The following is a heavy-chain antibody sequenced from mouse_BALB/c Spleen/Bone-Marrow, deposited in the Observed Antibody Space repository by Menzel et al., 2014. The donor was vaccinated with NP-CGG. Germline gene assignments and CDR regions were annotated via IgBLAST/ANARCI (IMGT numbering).Heavy chain of an antibody. V-gene: IGHV4-1*02. CDR2: INPDSNTI. J-gene: IGHJ3*01. CDR3: ARIGYCGWFAY. Sequence: DVMLVESGGGLVQPGGSLKLSCAASGFDFSSYWMSWVRQAPGKGLEWIGEINPDSNTINYTPSLKDKFIISRDNAKNTLYLQISKVRSEDTALYYCARIGYCGWFAYWGQGTLVTVSA. CDR1: GFDFSSYW. D-gene: IGHD2-3*01.